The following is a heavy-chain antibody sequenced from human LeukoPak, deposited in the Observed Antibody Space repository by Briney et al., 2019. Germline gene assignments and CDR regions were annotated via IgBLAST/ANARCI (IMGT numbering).Heavy chain of an antibody. J-gene: IGHJ4*02. CDR1: GYSFTDYY. CDR2: INPNIVAT. D-gene: IGHD6-19*01. V-gene: IGHV1-2*02. CDR3: ATSPPQQWLNY. Sequence: GASVKVSCKASGYSFTDYYTHWVRQAPGQGPEWMGWINPNIVATNYAQKFQGRVTMTSDTPITTVYMELIRLTSDDTAVYYCATSPPQQWLNYRGQGTLVSVSS.